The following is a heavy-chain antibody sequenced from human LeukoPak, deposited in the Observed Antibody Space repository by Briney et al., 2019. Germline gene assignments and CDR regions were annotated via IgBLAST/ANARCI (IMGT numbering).Heavy chain of an antibody. J-gene: IGHJ4*02. CDR2: ISSSGSTI. Sequence: GGSLRLSCAASGFTFSSYEMNWVRQAPGKGLEWVSYISSSGSTIYYADSVKGRFTISRDNAKNSLYLQMNSLRAEDTAVYYCARVEGFGIVDYWGQGTLVTVSS. V-gene: IGHV3-48*03. CDR1: GFTFSSYE. CDR3: ARVEGFGIVDY. D-gene: IGHD3-10*01.